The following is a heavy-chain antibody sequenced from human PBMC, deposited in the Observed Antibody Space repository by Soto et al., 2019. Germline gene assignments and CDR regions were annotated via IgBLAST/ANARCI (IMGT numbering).Heavy chain of an antibody. J-gene: IGHJ6*02. V-gene: IGHV3-23*01. Sequence: EVQLLESGGGLVQPGGSLRLSCAASGLTFSSYAMSWVRQAPGKGLEWVSTFSGSGGTTYYADSVKGRFTISRDNSKNTLYVQMNSLRAEDTAIYYCATHTWTTVTGGMDVWGQGTTVTVSS. D-gene: IGHD4-17*01. CDR3: ATHTWTTVTGGMDV. CDR2: FSGSGGTT. CDR1: GLTFSSYA.